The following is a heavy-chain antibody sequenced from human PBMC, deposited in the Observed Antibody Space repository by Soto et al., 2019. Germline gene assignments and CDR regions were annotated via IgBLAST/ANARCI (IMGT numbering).Heavy chain of an antibody. CDR2: INWNSGSI. CDR1: GFTFDDYA. Sequence: PGGSLRLSCAPSGFTFDDYAMHWVRQAPGKGLEWVSGINWNSGSIGYADSVKGRFSISRDNSQNTLYLKMNSLRGEDTAVYYCVTGHWNYFDYWGQGP. D-gene: IGHD3-3*01. J-gene: IGHJ4*02. V-gene: IGHV3-9*01. CDR3: VTGHWNYFDY.